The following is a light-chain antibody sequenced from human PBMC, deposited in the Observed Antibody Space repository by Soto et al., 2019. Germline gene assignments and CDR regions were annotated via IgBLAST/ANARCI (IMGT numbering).Light chain of an antibody. J-gene: IGKJ1*01. Sequence: DVVLTQSPLSLPVTLGQPAAISCRSSQSLVHSDGNTYLNWLQQRPGQSPRRLIYKVSNRDSGVPDRFSGSGSGTDFTLTISRVEAEDIGVYYCVQGTHWPRAFGHGTKVDIQ. V-gene: IGKV2-30*02. CDR2: KVS. CDR3: VQGTHWPRA. CDR1: QSLVHSDGNTY.